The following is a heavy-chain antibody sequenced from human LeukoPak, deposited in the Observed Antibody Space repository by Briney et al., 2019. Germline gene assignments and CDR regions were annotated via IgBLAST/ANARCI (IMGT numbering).Heavy chain of an antibody. V-gene: IGHV3-23*01. CDR1: GFTFSSYA. J-gene: IGHJ4*02. Sequence: GGSLRLSCAASGFTFSSYAMSWVRQAPGKGLEWVSAISGSGGSTYYADSVKGRFTISRDNSKNTLYLQMNSLRAEDTAAYYCANGRGWSGSLGAYWGQGTLVTVSS. CDR3: ANGRGWSGSLGAY. D-gene: IGHD3-3*01. CDR2: ISGSGGST.